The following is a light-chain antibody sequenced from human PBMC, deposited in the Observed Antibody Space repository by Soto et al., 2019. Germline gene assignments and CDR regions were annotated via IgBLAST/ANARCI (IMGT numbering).Light chain of an antibody. Sequence: QSALPHPASVSGTPGHSITISCTGSNSDVGIYDFVSWYQHHPGRAPKLIVSEVSHRPSGVSNRFSGSKSGNTASLTISGLQSEDEADYYCISYTSDDVSYVFGTGTKVT. V-gene: IGLV2-14*01. J-gene: IGLJ1*01. CDR3: ISYTSDDVSYV. CDR1: NSDVGIYDF. CDR2: EVS.